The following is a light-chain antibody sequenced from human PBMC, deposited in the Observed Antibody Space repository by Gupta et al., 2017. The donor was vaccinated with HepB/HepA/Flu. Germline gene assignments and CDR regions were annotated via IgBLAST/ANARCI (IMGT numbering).Light chain of an antibody. J-gene: IGKJ1*01. V-gene: IGKV1-39*01. CDR2: AAS. CDR1: QSISSY. Sequence: DIQMTQSPSSLSASVGDRVTITCRASQSISSYLNWYQQKPGKAPKLLIYAASSWQSGVPSRFSGSGYGTDVTLTISSRQPEDFATYYCQQSDSNLGWTFGQGTKVEIK. CDR3: QQSDSNLGWT.